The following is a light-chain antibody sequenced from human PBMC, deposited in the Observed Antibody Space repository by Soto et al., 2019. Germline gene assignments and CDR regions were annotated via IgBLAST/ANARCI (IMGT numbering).Light chain of an antibody. CDR2: DAS. CDR3: QQFNSYPLT. Sequence: DIQLTQSPSFLSASVGDRVTITCRASQAINIYLAWHQQKPGKAPKLLIYDASTLQSGVPSRFSGSGSGTEFTLTISSLQPEDFATYYCQQFNSYPLTFGGATKVEIK. CDR1: QAINIY. J-gene: IGKJ4*01. V-gene: IGKV1-9*01.